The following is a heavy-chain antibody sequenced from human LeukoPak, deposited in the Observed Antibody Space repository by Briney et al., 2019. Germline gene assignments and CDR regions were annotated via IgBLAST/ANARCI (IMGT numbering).Heavy chain of an antibody. CDR1: GGTFSSYA. V-gene: IGHV1-69*05. D-gene: IGHD3-10*01. CDR2: IIPIFGTA. Sequence: GASVKVSCKASGGTFSSYAISWVRQAPGQGLEWMGGIIPIFGTANYAQKFQGRVTITTDESTSTAYMELSSLRSEDTAVYYCASSRPEGGVVMDFDYWGQGTLVTVSS. CDR3: ASSRPEGGVVMDFDY. J-gene: IGHJ4*02.